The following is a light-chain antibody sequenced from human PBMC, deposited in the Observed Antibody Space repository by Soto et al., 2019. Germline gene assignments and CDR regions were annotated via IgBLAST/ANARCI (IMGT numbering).Light chain of an antibody. Sequence: DIQMTQSPSSLSASVGDRVTITCQASQDIKYYLNWYQHRPGKAPELLIYDASNLEAGVPSRFSGSGCGTDFSVSIRSPQPEDFATYYSQKGYSRPQAFGQGTKVDIK. V-gene: IGKV1-33*01. J-gene: IGKJ1*01. CDR2: DAS. CDR3: QKGYSRPQA. CDR1: QDIKYY.